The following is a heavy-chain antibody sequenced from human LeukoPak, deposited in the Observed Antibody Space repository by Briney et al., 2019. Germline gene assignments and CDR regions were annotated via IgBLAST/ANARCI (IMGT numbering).Heavy chain of an antibody. D-gene: IGHD3-16*02. CDR2: INHSGST. V-gene: IGHV4-4*02. CDR3: ARGCVYYDYVWGSYRYFDY. J-gene: IGHJ4*02. Sequence: SETLSLTCDVSGGSISSTYWWTWVRQSPGKGLEWIGEINHSGSTNYNPSLKSRVTISVDTSKSQFSLKLSSVTAADTAVYYCARGCVYYDYVWGSYRYFDYWGQGTLVTVSS. CDR1: GGSISSTYW.